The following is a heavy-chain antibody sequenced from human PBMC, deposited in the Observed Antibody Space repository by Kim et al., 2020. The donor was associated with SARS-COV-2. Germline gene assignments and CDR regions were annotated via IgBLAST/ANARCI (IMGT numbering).Heavy chain of an antibody. Sequence: SETLSLTCAVYGGSFSGYYWSWIRQPPGKGLEWIGEINHSGSTNYNPSLKSRVTISVDTSKNQFSLKLSSVTAADTAVYYCARGRRSTSRGRDFDYWGQGTLVTVSS. D-gene: IGHD2-2*01. J-gene: IGHJ4*02. CDR1: GGSFSGYY. CDR2: INHSGST. V-gene: IGHV4-34*01. CDR3: ARGRRSTSRGRDFDY.